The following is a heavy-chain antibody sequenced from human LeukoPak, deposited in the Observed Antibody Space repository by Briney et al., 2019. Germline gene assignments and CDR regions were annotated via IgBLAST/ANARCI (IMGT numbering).Heavy chain of an antibody. CDR2: IIPIFGTT. D-gene: IGHD3-10*01. J-gene: IGHJ6*03. CDR3: ARSRFPYYRLSRTDYYYMDV. V-gene: IGHV1-69*06. Sequence: ASVKVSCKTSGYTFTNYGVSWVRQAPGQGLEWMGGIIPIFGTTNYAQKFQGRVSITADKSTSTTYMQLSSLRSEDTAVYYCARSRFPYYRLSRTDYYYMDVWAKGTTVTVSS. CDR1: GYTFTNYG.